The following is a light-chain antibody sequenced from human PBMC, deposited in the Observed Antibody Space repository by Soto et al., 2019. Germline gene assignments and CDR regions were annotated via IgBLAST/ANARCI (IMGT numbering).Light chain of an antibody. V-gene: IGKV1-5*03. CDR1: QSISSW. CDR3: QNYNTYPWK. J-gene: IGKJ1*01. CDR2: KAS. Sequence: DIQMTQSPSTLSASVVDRFTITCRASQSISSWLAWYQQKPGKAPNLLIHKASHLESGVPSRFSGSGSGTEFTLTISSLQPGDFATYYCQNYNTYPWKCGQGNKGDIK.